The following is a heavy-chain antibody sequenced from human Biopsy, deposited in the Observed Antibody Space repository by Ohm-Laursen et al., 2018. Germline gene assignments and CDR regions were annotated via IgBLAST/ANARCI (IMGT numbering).Heavy chain of an antibody. V-gene: IGHV3-11*01. CDR3: ARAKSVLDYFYGLDV. CDR1: GFSFSDYC. Sequence: SLRLSCAASGFSFSDYCMSWLRQAPGKGLEWLSYISSRGTSINNADSVKGRFTISRDNAKKSLYLQMNSLRAEDTAVYYCARAKSVLDYFYGLDVWGQGTTVTVSS. CDR2: ISSRGTSI. J-gene: IGHJ6*02. D-gene: IGHD5/OR15-5a*01.